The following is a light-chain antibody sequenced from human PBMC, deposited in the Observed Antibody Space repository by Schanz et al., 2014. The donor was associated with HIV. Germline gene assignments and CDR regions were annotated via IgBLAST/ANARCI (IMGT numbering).Light chain of an antibody. J-gene: IGKJ4*01. CDR2: GAS. Sequence: EIVLTQSPATLSVSPGERATLSCRASQRVSSRLAWYQQKPGQAPRLLISGASSRATGIPDRFSGSGSGTDFTLTISRLEPEDFAVYYCQRYGSSPTFGGGTKVEIK. CDR1: QRVSSR. V-gene: IGKV3-20*01. CDR3: QRYGSSPT.